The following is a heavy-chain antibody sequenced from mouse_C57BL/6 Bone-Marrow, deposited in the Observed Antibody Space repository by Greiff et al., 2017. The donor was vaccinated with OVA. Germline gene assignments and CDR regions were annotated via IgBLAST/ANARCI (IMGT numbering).Heavy chain of an antibody. Sequence: EVQLQQSGPVLVKPGASVKMSCKASGYTFTDYYMNWVKQSHGKSLEWIGVINPYNGGTSYNQKFKGKATLTVDKSSSTAYMELNSLTSEDSAVYYCARAPPSSSPWFAYWGQGTLVTVSA. V-gene: IGHV1-19*01. CDR3: ARAPPSSSPWFAY. CDR2: INPYNGGT. CDR1: GYTFTDYY. D-gene: IGHD1-1*01. J-gene: IGHJ3*01.